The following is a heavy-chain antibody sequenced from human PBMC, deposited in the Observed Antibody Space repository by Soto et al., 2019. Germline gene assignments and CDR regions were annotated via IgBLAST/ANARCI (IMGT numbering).Heavy chain of an antibody. CDR3: ARERLGGYSYGKPDYYGMDV. CDR2: IYYSGST. V-gene: IGHV4-39*02. CDR1: GGSISSSSYY. D-gene: IGHD5-18*01. J-gene: IGHJ6*02. Sequence: ETLSLTCTVSGGSISSSSYYWGWIRQPPGKGLEWIGSIYYSGSTYYNPSLKSRVTISVDTSKNQFSLKLSSVTAADTAVYYCARERLGGYSYGKPDYYGMDVWGQGTTVTVSS.